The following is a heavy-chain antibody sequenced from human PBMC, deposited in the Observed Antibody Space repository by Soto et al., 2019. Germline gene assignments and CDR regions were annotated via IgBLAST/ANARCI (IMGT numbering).Heavy chain of an antibody. Sequence: LIMKNKRKGLEWIGYIYYSGSANYNPSLKSRVTISVDTSKNQLSLELNSVTAADTAVYYCSKQTMAHDLPFRSLHS. D-gene: IGHD3-3*01. CDR3: SKQTMAHDLPFRSLHS. V-gene: IGHV4-61*06. CDR2: IYYSGSA. J-gene: IGHJ5*01.